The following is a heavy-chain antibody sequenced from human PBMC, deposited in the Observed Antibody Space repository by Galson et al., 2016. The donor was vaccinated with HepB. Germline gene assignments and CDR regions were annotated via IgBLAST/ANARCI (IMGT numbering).Heavy chain of an antibody. V-gene: IGHV3-21*01. D-gene: IGHD4-17*01. CDR1: AFTFNTYT. CDR2: ISNSGTYM. Sequence: PLRLSCAASAFTFNTYTMNWVRQAPGKGLEWVSSISNSGTYMYYADSVRGRFTISRDNAKNSLYLQLNSLRAEDTAVYYCARNGRRNYGDYGRFDYWGQGTLVTVSS. J-gene: IGHJ4*02. CDR3: ARNGRRNYGDYGRFDY.